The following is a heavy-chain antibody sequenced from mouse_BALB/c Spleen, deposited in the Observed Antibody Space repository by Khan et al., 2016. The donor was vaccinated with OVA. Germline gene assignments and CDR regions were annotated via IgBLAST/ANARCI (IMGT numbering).Heavy chain of an antibody. D-gene: IGHD4-1*01. CDR3: ASHLTGSIAY. CDR2: ISSGGDYT. Sequence: EVELVESGGDLVKPGGSLKLSCAASGFSFSSYSMSWVRQTPDKRLEWVATISSGGDYTYYPDIVKGRFTISRDKAKNTPYLQMSSLKSEYTAMYYCASHLTGSIAYWGQGTLVTVSA. V-gene: IGHV5-6*01. CDR1: GFSFSSYS. J-gene: IGHJ3*01.